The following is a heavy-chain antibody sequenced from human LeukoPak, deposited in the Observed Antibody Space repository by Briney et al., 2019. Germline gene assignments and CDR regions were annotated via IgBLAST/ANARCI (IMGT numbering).Heavy chain of an antibody. D-gene: IGHD6-25*01. CDR2: IIPILGIA. Sequence: ASVKVSCKASGGTFSSYAISWVRQAPGQGLEWMGRIIPILGIATYAQKFQGRVTITADKSTSTAYMELSSLRSEDTAVYYCARVRPAAADYYGMDVWGQGTTVTVSS. V-gene: IGHV1-69*04. J-gene: IGHJ6*02. CDR3: ARVRPAAADYYGMDV. CDR1: GGTFSSYA.